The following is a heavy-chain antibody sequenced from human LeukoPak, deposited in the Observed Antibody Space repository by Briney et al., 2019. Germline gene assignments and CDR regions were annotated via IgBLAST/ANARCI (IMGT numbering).Heavy chain of an antibody. CDR3: VAMVRGVSPDY. J-gene: IGHJ4*02. D-gene: IGHD3-10*01. CDR2: IYSGGST. CDR1: GFSFSSYA. V-gene: IGHV3-53*01. Sequence: PGGSLRLSCAASGFSFSSYAMSWVRQAPGKGLEWVSVIYSGGSTYYADSVKGRFTISRHNSKNTLSLQINSLRAEHTAVYYCVAMVRGVSPDYWGQGTLVTVSS.